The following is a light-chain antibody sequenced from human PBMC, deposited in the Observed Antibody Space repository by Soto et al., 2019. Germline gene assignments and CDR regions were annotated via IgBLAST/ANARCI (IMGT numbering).Light chain of an antibody. J-gene: IGKJ5*01. CDR2: ASS. Sequence: NVLTQSPRALSFSPRERSTLSCRASLSISGNYLAWCRQTPGQPPRLLIYASSNRATGIPDRFSGSASGTEFTLTINRLEPEDFAVYYCQLYGTSPHFGQGTRLEIK. CDR3: QLYGTSPH. V-gene: IGKV3-20*01. CDR1: LSISGNY.